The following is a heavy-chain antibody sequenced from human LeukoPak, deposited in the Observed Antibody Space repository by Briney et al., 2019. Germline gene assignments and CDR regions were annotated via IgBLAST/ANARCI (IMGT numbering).Heavy chain of an antibody. CDR3: ARGKDTAMVPYYFDY. J-gene: IGHJ4*02. CDR2: INPNSGGT. CDR1: GYTFTGYY. V-gene: IGHV1-2*02. D-gene: IGHD5-18*01. Sequence: GASVKVSCKASGYTFTGYYMHWVRQAPGQGLEWMGWINPNSGGTNYAQKLQGRVTMTRDTSISTAYMELSRLRSDDTAVYYCARGKDTAMVPYYFDYWGQGTLVTVSS.